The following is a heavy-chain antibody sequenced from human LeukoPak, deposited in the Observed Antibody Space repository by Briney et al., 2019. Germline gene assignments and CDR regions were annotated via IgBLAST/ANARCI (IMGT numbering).Heavy chain of an antibody. CDR3: ARPYYYDSRIDP. Sequence: SETLSLTCTVSGGSISSGDYYWSWIRQPPGKGLEWIAYMYYSGSTYYNPSLKSRVTMSADTSKNQLSLKLSSVTAADTAVYYYARPYYYDSRIDPWGQGILVTVSS. CDR2: MYYSGST. J-gene: IGHJ5*02. CDR1: GGSISSGDYY. V-gene: IGHV4-30-4*01. D-gene: IGHD3-22*01.